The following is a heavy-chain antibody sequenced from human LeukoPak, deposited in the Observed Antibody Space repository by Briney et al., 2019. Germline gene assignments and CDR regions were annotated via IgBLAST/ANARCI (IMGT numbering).Heavy chain of an antibody. CDR3: ARVDVVVPAASRVYYYGMDV. V-gene: IGHV4-61*01. CDR2: FYYRGST. CDR1: GDSVNSGSYY. D-gene: IGHD2-2*01. J-gene: IGHJ6*02. Sequence: SATLSLTCTVSGDSVNSGSYYWSWIRQPPGKGLEWIGYFYYRGSTNYNPSLKSRVTISVDTSKNQFSLKLSSVTAADTAVYYCARVDVVVPAASRVYYYGMDVWGQGTTVTVSS.